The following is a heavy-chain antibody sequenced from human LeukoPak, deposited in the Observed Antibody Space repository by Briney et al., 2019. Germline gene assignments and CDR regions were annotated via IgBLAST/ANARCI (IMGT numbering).Heavy chain of an antibody. CDR2: INPNSGGT. V-gene: IGHV1-2*02. Sequence: ASVKVSCKASGYTFTGYYMYWVRQAPGQGLEWMGWINPNSGGTNYAQRFQGRVTMTRDTSISTAYMELSRLRSDDTAVYYCARVYYYDSSGYPSHSFDYWGQGTLVTVSS. CDR1: GYTFTGYY. CDR3: ARVYYYDSSGYPSHSFDY. J-gene: IGHJ4*02. D-gene: IGHD3-22*01.